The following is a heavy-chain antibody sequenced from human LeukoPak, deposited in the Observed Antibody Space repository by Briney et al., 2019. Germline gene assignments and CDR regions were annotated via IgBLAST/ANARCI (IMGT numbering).Heavy chain of an antibody. D-gene: IGHD3-10*02. CDR3: ARSTGSTMFIDY. CDR1: GGPISPYY. J-gene: IGHJ4*02. Sequence: KSSETLSLTCTVSGGPISPYYWSWIRQPPGKGLEWLGYIYYSGNTEYKPSLKSRVAMSVDTSKNQFSLRLSSVTAADTAVYYCARSTGSTMFIDYWGQGTLVTVSS. V-gene: IGHV4-59*01. CDR2: IYYSGNT.